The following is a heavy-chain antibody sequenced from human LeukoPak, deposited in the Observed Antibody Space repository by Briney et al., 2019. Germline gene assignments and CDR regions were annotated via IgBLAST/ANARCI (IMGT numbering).Heavy chain of an antibody. J-gene: IGHJ3*02. Sequence: ASVKVSCKASGYTFTSYGISWVRQAPGQGLEWMGWISPYNGNTNYAQKLQGRVTMTTDTSTSTAYMELRSLRSDDTAVYYCAREGGPYSSGWYRGGPYDAFDIWGQGTMVTVSS. CDR2: ISPYNGNT. D-gene: IGHD6-19*01. CDR3: AREGGPYSSGWYRGGPYDAFDI. CDR1: GYTFTSYG. V-gene: IGHV1-18*01.